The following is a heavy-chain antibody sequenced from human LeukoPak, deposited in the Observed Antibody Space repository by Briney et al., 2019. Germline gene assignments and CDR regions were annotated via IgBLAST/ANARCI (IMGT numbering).Heavy chain of an antibody. V-gene: IGHV4-59*01. CDR2: IYYSGST. D-gene: IGHD1-1*01. CDR3: ARELGPWKFGFSWFDP. Sequence: SETLSLTCTVSGGSISSYYWSWIRQPPGKGLEWIGYIYYSGSTNYNPSLKSRVTISVDTSKNQFSLKLSSVTAADTAVYYCARELGPWKFGFSWFDPWGQGTLVTVSS. CDR1: GGSISSYY. J-gene: IGHJ5*02.